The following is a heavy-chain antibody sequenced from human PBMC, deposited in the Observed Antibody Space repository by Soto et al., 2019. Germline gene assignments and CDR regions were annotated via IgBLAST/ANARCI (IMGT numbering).Heavy chain of an antibody. CDR3: ARPAHSSSWLSFSY. CDR1: GFSLSNARMG. J-gene: IGHJ4*02. V-gene: IGHV2-26*01. Sequence: QVTLKESGPVLVKPTETLTLTCTVSGFSLSNARMGVSWIRQPPGKALEWLAHIFWNDETSYSPSLRSRLTISKDTSKSQVVLTMTNMYPVDTATYYCARPAHSSSWLSFSYWGQGTLVTVSS. D-gene: IGHD6-13*01. CDR2: IFWNDET.